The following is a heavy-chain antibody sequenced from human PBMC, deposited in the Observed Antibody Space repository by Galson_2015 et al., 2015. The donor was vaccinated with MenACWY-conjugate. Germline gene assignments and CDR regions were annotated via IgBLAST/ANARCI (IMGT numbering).Heavy chain of an antibody. CDR2: IYPGDSDT. V-gene: IGHV5-51*01. J-gene: IGHJ4*02. CDR1: GYTFTTYW. Sequence: AEVKKPGESLKISCKGSGYTFTTYWIAWVRQMPGKGLEWMGIIYPGDSDTRYSPSFQGLVTISADKSITTAYLQWSSLKASDTAIYYCARHRDGYTNDYWGQGTLVTVSS. D-gene: IGHD5-24*01. CDR3: ARHRDGYTNDY.